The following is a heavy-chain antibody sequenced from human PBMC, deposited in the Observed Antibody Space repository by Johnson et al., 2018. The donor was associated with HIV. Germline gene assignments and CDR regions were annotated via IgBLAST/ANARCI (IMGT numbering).Heavy chain of an antibody. CDR1: GFTFSSYA. Sequence: QVQLVESGGGVVQPGRSLRLSCAASGFTFSSYAMHWVRQAPGKGLEWVAVISYDGSNKYYADSVKGRFTISRDNAKNSLYLQMNSRRAEATAVYYCARVLTPDAFDIWGQGTMVTVSS. V-gene: IGHV3-30*04. CDR3: ARVLTPDAFDI. J-gene: IGHJ3*02. CDR2: ISYDGSNK. D-gene: IGHD2-8*02.